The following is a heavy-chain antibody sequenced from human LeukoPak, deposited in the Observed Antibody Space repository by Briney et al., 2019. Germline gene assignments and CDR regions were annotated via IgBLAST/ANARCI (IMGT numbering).Heavy chain of an antibody. CDR3: ARDCRTGAPCADY. V-gene: IGHV3-48*04. CDR1: GFTFSSYS. J-gene: IGHJ4*02. CDR2: ISSSSSTI. D-gene: IGHD3/OR15-3a*01. Sequence: GGSLRLSCAASGFTFSSYSMNWVRQAPGKGLEWVSYISSSSSTIYFADSVKGRFTIARDNAQSSLYLHMNSLRTEDTAVYYCARDCRTGAPCADYWGQGTLVTVSS.